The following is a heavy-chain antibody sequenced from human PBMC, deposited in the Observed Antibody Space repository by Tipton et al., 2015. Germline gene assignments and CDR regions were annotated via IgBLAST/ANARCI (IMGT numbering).Heavy chain of an antibody. V-gene: IGHV3-7*01. CDR3: ARHNSGDYGSLDY. Sequence: LSLTCAVSGGSFSNYYWTWVRQAPGKGLEWVANIDEAGNQKYYVASVKGRFTISRDNANNSLYLQMNYLRPDDTAVYFCARHNSGDYGSLDYWGQGALVTVSS. D-gene: IGHD4-17*01. J-gene: IGHJ4*02. CDR2: IDEAGNQK. CDR1: GGSFSNYY.